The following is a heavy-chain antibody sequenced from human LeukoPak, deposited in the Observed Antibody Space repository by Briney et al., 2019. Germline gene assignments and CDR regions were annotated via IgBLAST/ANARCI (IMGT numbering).Heavy chain of an antibody. Sequence: ASVKVSCKASGYSFRNYGISWVRQAPGQGLEWMGWISAYNGNTNYAQKLQGRVTMTTDTSTSTAYMELRSLRSDDTAVYYCARDQAATNTQVRFCLDWGQGTLVTVSS. D-gene: IGHD3-9*01. CDR1: GYSFRNYG. V-gene: IGHV1-18*01. J-gene: IGHJ4*02. CDR2: ISAYNGNT. CDR3: ARDQAATNTQVRFCLD.